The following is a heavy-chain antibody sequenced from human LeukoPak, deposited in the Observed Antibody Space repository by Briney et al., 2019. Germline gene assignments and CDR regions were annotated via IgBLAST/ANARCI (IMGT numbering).Heavy chain of an antibody. J-gene: IGHJ4*02. Sequence: ASVKVSCKASGYTFTRYGISWVRQAPGQGLEWMGWISGYNGHTNYAQKLQGRVTMTTDTSTGTVYMELRSLRSDDTAVYYCARDYHRLVGDIGSDYWGQGTLVIVSS. CDR3: ARDYHRLVGDIGSDY. CDR2: ISGYNGHT. V-gene: IGHV1-18*01. D-gene: IGHD1-26*01. CDR1: GYTFTRYG.